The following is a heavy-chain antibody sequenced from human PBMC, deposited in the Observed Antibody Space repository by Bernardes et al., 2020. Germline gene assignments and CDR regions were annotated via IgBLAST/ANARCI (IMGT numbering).Heavy chain of an antibody. J-gene: IGHJ4*02. D-gene: IGHD6-13*01. CDR2: ISGSGGNP. Sequence: GGSLRLSCAASGFIFSIYGMSWVRQAPGQGLEWVSGISGSGGNPDYADSVKGRFTISRDNSKNTLYLQMNSLRGEDTAVYYCAKGGSSWFLEYWGQGNLVNVSS. CDR1: GFIFSIYG. V-gene: IGHV3-23*01. CDR3: AKGGSSWFLEY.